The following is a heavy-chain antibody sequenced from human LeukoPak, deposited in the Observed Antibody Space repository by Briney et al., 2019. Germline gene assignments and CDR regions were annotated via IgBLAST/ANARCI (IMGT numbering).Heavy chain of an antibody. D-gene: IGHD2-8*01. Sequence: ASVKVSCKASGYTFTSYYLHWVRQAPGQGLEWMGIINPSGGSTSYAQKFQGRVTMTRDTSTSTVYMELSSLRSEDTAVYYCVRDSPNAIASYYYYGMDVWGQGTTVTVSS. CDR1: GYTFTSYY. CDR2: INPSGGST. V-gene: IGHV1-46*01. J-gene: IGHJ6*02. CDR3: VRDSPNAIASYYYYGMDV.